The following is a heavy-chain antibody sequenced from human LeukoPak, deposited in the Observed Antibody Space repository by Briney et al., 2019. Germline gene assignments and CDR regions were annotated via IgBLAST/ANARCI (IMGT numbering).Heavy chain of an antibody. CDR2: IKEDGSEK. CDR1: GFTFSTYW. Sequence: GGSLRLSCAASGFTFSTYWMSWARQAPGKGLEWVANIKEDGSEKYYVDSVKGRFTISRDNSKNTLYMQMNGLRAEDTAVYYCARKNYDSSGYFQHWGQGTLVTVSS. J-gene: IGHJ1*01. V-gene: IGHV3-7*05. CDR3: ARKNYDSSGYFQH. D-gene: IGHD3-22*01.